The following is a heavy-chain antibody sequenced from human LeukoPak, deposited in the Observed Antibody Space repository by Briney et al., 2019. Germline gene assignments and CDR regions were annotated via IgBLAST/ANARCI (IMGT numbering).Heavy chain of an antibody. D-gene: IGHD3-3*01. J-gene: IGHJ4*02. CDR2: IYTSGST. V-gene: IGHV4-4*07. CDR1: GGSISSYY. CDR3: ARDYYFWSGYYFNYFDY. Sequence: SETLSLTCTVSGGSISSYYWSWIRQPAGKGLEWIGRIYTSGSTNYNPSLKSRVTMSVDTSKNQFSLKLSSVTAADTAVYYCARDYYFWSGYYFNYFDYWGQGTLVTVSS.